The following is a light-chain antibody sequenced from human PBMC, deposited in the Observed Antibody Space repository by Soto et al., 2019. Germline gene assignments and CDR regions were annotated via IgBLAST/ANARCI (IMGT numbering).Light chain of an antibody. Sequence: SVLAQPPSVSGAPGQRVSISCAGTSSNIGAGYDVHWYQQFPGTAPKLLMSSNNNRPPGVPDRFSGSKSGTSASLAITGLQAEDEADYYCQSYDTTLSGRVFGGGTKLTVL. CDR1: SSNIGAGYD. V-gene: IGLV1-40*01. CDR3: QSYDTTLSGRV. J-gene: IGLJ3*02. CDR2: SNN.